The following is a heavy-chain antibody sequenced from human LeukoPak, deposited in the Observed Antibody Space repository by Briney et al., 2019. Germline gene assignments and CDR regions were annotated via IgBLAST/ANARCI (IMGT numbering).Heavy chain of an antibody. V-gene: IGHV7-4-1*02. J-gene: IGHJ4*02. CDR2: INTNTGNP. CDR1: GYTFTSYA. Sequence: ASVKVSCKASGYTFTSYAMNWVRQASGQGLEWMGWINTNTGNPTYAQGFTGRFVFSLDTSVSTAYLQISSLKAEDTAVYYCASSNYSGYDLDAFDYWGQGTLVTVSS. D-gene: IGHD5-12*01. CDR3: ASSNYSGYDLDAFDY.